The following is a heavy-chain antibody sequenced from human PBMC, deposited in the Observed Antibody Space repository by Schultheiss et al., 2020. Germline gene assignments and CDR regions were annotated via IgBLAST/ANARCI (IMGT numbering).Heavy chain of an antibody. CDR3: AKEPSIAVAGTIDY. Sequence: GGSLRLSCAASGFTFSSYAMSWVRQAPGKGLEWVSSISSSSSYIYYADSVKGRFTISRDNAKNSLYLQMNSLRAEDTAVYYCAKEPSIAVAGTIDYWGQGTLVTVSS. CDR1: GFTFSSYA. J-gene: IGHJ4*02. CDR2: ISSSSSYI. V-gene: IGHV3-21*04. D-gene: IGHD6-19*01.